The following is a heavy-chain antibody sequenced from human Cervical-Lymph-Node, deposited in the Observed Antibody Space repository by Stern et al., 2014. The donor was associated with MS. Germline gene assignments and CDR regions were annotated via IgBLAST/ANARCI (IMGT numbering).Heavy chain of an antibody. V-gene: IGHV4-31*02. CDR2: IYYTGGT. Sequence: QLQLQESGPGLVKPSQTLSLTCFVSGGSISSGSYFWSWIRQYPGKGLEWIGYIYYTGGTYYNPSLKSRVTMSVDRSKNQFSLNLSSVTAADTAVYYCARDRRGETPMATSGSFDYWGQGTLVTVSS. J-gene: IGHJ4*02. CDR3: ARDRRGETPMATSGSFDY. D-gene: IGHD5-18*01. CDR1: GGSISSGSYF.